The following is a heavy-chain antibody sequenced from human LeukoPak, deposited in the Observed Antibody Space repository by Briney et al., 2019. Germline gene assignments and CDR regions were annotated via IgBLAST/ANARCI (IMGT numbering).Heavy chain of an antibody. CDR2: LSSTGST. CDR1: GVSISSGRYY. CDR3: ARRGGYCDASSCYSGDYYYYHGMDV. D-gene: IGHD2-2*02. J-gene: IGHJ6*02. Sequence: PSQTLSLTCTVSGVSISSGRYYWSWIRQPAGKALEWIGRLSSTGSTNYNPSLKSQITISVDTSKNQFALNLSSVTAADTAVYYCARRGGYCDASSCYSGDYYYYHGMDVWGQGTTVTVSS. V-gene: IGHV4-61*02.